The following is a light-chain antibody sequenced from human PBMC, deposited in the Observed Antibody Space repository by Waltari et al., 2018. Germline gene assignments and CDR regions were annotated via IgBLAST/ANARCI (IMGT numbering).Light chain of an antibody. CDR1: QSRLYSNGDYH. CDR2: LGS. Sequence: DIVMTQSPLSLSVTPGEPASISCRSSQSRLYSNGDYHMDWYLQKPGQSPQLLIYLGSHRASGVPDRFSGSRSGTDFTLRISRVEAEDIGVYYCMQRLQTPWTFGQGTKVEIK. J-gene: IGKJ1*01. CDR3: MQRLQTPWT. V-gene: IGKV2-28*01.